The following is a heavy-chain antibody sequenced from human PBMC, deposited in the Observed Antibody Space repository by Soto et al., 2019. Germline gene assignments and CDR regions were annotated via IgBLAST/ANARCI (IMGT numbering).Heavy chain of an antibody. J-gene: IGHJ6*02. V-gene: IGHV3-21*01. CDR2: ISSSSSYI. D-gene: IGHD4-4*01. CDR3: ARATVTTFLYYYYGMDV. CDR1: GFTFSSYS. Sequence: PGGSLRLSCAASGFTFSSYSMNWVRQAPGKGLEWVSSISSSSSYIYYADSVKGRFTISRDNAKNSLYLQMNSLRAEDTAVYYCARATVTTFLYYYYGMDVWGQGTTVTVSS.